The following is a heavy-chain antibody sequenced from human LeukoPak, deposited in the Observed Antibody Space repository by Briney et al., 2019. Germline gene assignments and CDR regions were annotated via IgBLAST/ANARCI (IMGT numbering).Heavy chain of an antibody. D-gene: IGHD6-13*01. J-gene: IGHJ4*02. Sequence: DSVKGRFTISRDNSKNTLYLQMNSLGAEDTAVYYCAKGELLGSSSWYFYWGQGTLVTVSS. CDR3: AKGELLGSSSWYFY. V-gene: IGHV3-23*01.